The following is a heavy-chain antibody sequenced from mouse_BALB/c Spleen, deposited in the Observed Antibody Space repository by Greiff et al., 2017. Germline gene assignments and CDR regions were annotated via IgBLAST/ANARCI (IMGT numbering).Heavy chain of an antibody. V-gene: IGHV5-6-5*01. Sequence: EVKLVESGGGLVKPGGSLKLSCAASGFTFSSYAMSWVRQTPEKRLEWVASISSGGSTYYPDSVKGRFTISIDNARNILYLQMSSLRSEDTAMYYCARRDYYGSFFDYWGQGTTLTVSS. CDR1: GFTFSSYA. J-gene: IGHJ2*01. D-gene: IGHD1-1*01. CDR3: ARRDYYGSFFDY. CDR2: ISSGGST.